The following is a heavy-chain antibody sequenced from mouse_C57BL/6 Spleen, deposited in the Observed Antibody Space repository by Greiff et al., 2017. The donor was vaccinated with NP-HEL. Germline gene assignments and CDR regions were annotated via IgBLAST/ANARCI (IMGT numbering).Heavy chain of an antibody. D-gene: IGHD2-5*01. CDR1: GYAFSSYW. CDR2: IYPGDGDT. V-gene: IGHV1-80*01. CDR3: ARGWDSNYVWFAY. J-gene: IGHJ3*01. Sequence: QVQLQQSGAELVKPGASVKISCKASGYAFSSYWMNWVKQRPGKGLEWIGQIYPGDGDTNYNGKFKGKATLTADKSSSTAYMQLSSLTSEDSAVYFCARGWDSNYVWFAYWGQGTLVTVSA.